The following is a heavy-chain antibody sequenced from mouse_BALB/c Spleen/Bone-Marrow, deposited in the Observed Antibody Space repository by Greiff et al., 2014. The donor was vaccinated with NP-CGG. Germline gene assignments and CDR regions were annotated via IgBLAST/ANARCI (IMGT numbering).Heavy chain of an antibody. D-gene: IGHD1-1*01. V-gene: IGHV1S56*01. CDR3: ARDYYGSSSFAY. CDR1: GYTFTSYY. Sequence: QVQLQQPGPELVKPGASVRISCKASGYTFTSYYIHWVKQGPGQGLEWIGWIYPGNVNTKYNEKFKGKATLTADKSSSTAHMQLSSLTSEDSAVYFCARDYYGSSSFAYWGQGTLVTVSA. CDR2: IYPGNVNT. J-gene: IGHJ3*01.